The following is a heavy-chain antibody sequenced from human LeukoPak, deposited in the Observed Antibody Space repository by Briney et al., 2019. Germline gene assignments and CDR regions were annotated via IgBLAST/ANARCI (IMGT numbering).Heavy chain of an antibody. CDR1: GGPFSSYA. V-gene: IGHV1-69*05. Sequence: ASVKVSCKASGGPFSSYAISWVRQAPGQGLEWMGRIIPIFGTANYAQKFQGRVTITTDESTSTAYMELSSLRSEDTAVYYCARDYYDSSGYYTTQIFFDYWGQGTLVTVSS. CDR2: IIPIFGTA. D-gene: IGHD3-22*01. J-gene: IGHJ4*02. CDR3: ARDYYDSSGYYTTQIFFDY.